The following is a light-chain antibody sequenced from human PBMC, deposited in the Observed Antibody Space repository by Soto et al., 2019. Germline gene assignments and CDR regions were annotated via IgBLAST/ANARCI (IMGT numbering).Light chain of an antibody. CDR2: GAS. CDR3: QQRSNWPLT. J-gene: IGKJ4*01. Sequence: TQSPGTLSLSPGERATLSCRASQSVSSSYLAWYQQTPGQAPRLLIYGASSRATGIPGRFSGSGSGTDFTLTISSLEPEDFAVYYCQQRSNWPLTFGGGTKVDIK. CDR1: QSVSSSY. V-gene: IGKV3D-20*02.